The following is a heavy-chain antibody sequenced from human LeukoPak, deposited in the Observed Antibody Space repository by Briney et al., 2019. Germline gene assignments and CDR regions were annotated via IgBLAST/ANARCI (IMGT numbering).Heavy chain of an antibody. Sequence: ASVKVSCKASGYTFTGYYMHWVRQAPGQGLAWMGWINPNSGGTNYAQKFQGRVTMTRDTSISTAYMEVSRLRSDDTAVYYCARGPIVGATPFDYWGQGTLVTVSS. CDR3: ARGPIVGATPFDY. CDR2: INPNSGGT. V-gene: IGHV1-2*02. CDR1: GYTFTGYY. J-gene: IGHJ4*02. D-gene: IGHD1-26*01.